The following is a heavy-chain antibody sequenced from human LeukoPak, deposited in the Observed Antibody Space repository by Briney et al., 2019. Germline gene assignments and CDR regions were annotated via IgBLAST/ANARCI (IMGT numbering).Heavy chain of an antibody. J-gene: IGHJ3*02. CDR3: ARFQAIVVVTPWDAFDI. Sequence: GASVTVSCKASGYTFISYAMHWVRQAPGQRLEWMGWINAGNGNTKYSQKFQGRVTITRDTSASTAYMELSSLRSEDTAVYYCARFQAIVVVTPWDAFDIWGQGTMVTVSS. CDR2: INAGNGNT. V-gene: IGHV1-3*01. D-gene: IGHD3-22*01. CDR1: GYTFISYA.